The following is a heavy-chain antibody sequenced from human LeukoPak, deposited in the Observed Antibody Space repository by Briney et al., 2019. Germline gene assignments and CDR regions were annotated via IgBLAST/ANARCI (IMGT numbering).Heavy chain of an antibody. CDR2: IWYDGSNK. Sequence: GRSLRLSCAASGFTFSSYGMHWVRQAPGKGLEWVAVIWYDGSNKYYADSVKGRFTISRDNSKNTLYLQMNTLRAEDTAVYYCARGESSSWYLKPYYGMDVWGEGTTVTVSS. CDR3: ARGESSSWYLKPYYGMDV. CDR1: GFTFSSYG. V-gene: IGHV3-33*01. D-gene: IGHD6-13*01. J-gene: IGHJ6*04.